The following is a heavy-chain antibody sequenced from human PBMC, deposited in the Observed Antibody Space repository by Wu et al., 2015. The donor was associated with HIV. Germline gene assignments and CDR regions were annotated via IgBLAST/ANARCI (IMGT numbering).Heavy chain of an antibody. J-gene: IGHJ4*02. CDR2: VSAWDGRT. V-gene: IGHV1-18*01. CDR1: GYLFTHYG. Sequence: QVQLVQSGDEVKKPGASVKVSCKASGYLFTHYGVTWVRLAPGQQLEWVGWVSAWDGRTNYAQNLQGRVAMTTDSSTSTAYMELKSLTSDDTAVYFCARGGHCTQGVCYHLEYWGQGTLVTVSS. CDR3: ARGGHCTQGVCYHLEY. D-gene: IGHD2-8*01.